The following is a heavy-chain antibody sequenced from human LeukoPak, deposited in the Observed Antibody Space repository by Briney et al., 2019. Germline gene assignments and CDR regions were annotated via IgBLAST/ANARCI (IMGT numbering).Heavy chain of an antibody. Sequence: PGGSLRLSCAASGFTFSSYTMHWVRLAPGKGLEYVSGPGSNGGGTYYANSVKGRFTISRDNSNNTLYLQMGSLRPEDMAIYYCARAPGNYYFDAWGQGTLVTVSS. CDR3: ARAPGNYYFDA. CDR1: GFTFSSYT. J-gene: IGHJ4*02. CDR2: PGSNGGGT. V-gene: IGHV3-64*01.